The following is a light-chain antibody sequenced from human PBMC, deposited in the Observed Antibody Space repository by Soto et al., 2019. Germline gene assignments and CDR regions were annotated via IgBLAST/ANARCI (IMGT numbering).Light chain of an antibody. Sequence: EIVLTQSPGTLSLSPGERATLSCRASQDLGTTYLAWYQHKPGQAPRVLIYGASNRATGIPDRFSGSGSGTHFTLTISRLEPEDFAVYYCHHYGRSPWTFGQGTKVDVK. J-gene: IGKJ1*01. V-gene: IGKV3-20*01. CDR2: GAS. CDR1: QDLGTTY. CDR3: HHYGRSPWT.